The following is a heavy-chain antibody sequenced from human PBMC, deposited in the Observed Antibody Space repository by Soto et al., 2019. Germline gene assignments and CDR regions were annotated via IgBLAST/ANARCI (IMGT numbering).Heavy chain of an antibody. D-gene: IGHD4-17*01. V-gene: IGHV4-31*03. J-gene: IGHJ4*02. CDR1: CGSVNRGGYY. CDR3: ARGATTFTGDSVDY. CDR2: IYYSGTA. Sequence: TLSLTCTVSCGSVNRGGYYWTWIRQHPGKGLEWIGYIYYSGTAYYNPSLKRRVSISLDPSKNQFSLKLSSVTAADTAVYYCARGATTFTGDSVDYWGQGTLVTVS.